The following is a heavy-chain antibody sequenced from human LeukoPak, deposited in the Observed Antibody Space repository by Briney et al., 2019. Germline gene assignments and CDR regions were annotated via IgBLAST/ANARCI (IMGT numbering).Heavy chain of an antibody. CDR2: IYYSGST. Sequence: SETLSLTCTVSGGSISSSSYYWGWIRQPPGKGLEWIGSIYYSGSTYYNPSHKSRVTISVDTSKNQFSLKLSSVTAADTAVYYCARDSSGYYGKGSYFDYWGQGTLVTVSS. J-gene: IGHJ4*02. D-gene: IGHD3-22*01. CDR1: GGSISSSSYY. CDR3: ARDSSGYYGKGSYFDY. V-gene: IGHV4-39*01.